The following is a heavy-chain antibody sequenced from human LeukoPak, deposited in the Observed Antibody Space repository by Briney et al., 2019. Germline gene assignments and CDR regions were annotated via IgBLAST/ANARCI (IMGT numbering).Heavy chain of an antibody. CDR1: GGSISSYY. CDR2: IYYSGST. V-gene: IGHV4-59*12. J-gene: IGHJ4*02. Sequence: SETLSLTCTVSGGSISSYYWSWIRQPPGKGLEWIGYIYYSGSTNYNPSLKSRVTMSVDTSKNQFSLKLSSVTAADTAVYYCARDAGSGSPLDYWGQGTLVTVSS. D-gene: IGHD3-10*01. CDR3: ARDAGSGSPLDY.